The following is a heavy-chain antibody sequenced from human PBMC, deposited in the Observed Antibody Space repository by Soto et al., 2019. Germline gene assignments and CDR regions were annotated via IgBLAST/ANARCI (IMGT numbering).Heavy chain of an antibody. D-gene: IGHD3-3*01. CDR3: ARGLRTYYDFWSGYGASNWLDP. J-gene: IGHJ5*02. Sequence: SETLSLTCAVYGGSFSGYYWSWIRQPPGKGLEWIGEINHSGSTNYNPPLKSRVTISVDTSKNQFSLKLSSVTAADTAVYYCARGLRTYYDFWSGYGASNWLDPWGQGTLVTVSS. V-gene: IGHV4-34*01. CDR2: INHSGST. CDR1: GGSFSGYY.